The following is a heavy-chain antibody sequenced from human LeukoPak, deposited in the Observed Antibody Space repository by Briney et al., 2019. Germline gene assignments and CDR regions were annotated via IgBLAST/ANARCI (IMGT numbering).Heavy chain of an antibody. CDR1: GGTFSSYA. V-gene: IGHV1-69*06. CDR2: IIPIFGTA. CDR3: ASPEGYSGYVHYYYGMDV. D-gene: IGHD5-12*01. J-gene: IGHJ6*04. Sequence: SVKVSCKASGGTFSSYAISWVRQAPGQGLEWMGGIIPIFGTANYAQKFQGRVTITADKSTSTAYMELSSLRSEDTAVYYCASPEGYSGYVHYYYGMDVWGKGTTVTVSS.